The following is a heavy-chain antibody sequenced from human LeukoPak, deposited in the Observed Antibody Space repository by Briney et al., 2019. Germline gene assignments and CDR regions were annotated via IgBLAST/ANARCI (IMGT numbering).Heavy chain of an antibody. CDR2: ISYDGSNK. CDR1: GFTFSRYG. D-gene: IGHD5-12*01. CDR3: AKDPFGYDGGAFDI. Sequence: PGGSLRLSCAASGFTFSRYGMHWVRQAPGEGLGWVAVISYDGSNKYYTDAVKGRFTISRDNSKNTLYLQMNSLRAEDTAVYYCAKDPFGYDGGAFDIWGQGTMVTVSS. J-gene: IGHJ3*02. V-gene: IGHV3-30*18.